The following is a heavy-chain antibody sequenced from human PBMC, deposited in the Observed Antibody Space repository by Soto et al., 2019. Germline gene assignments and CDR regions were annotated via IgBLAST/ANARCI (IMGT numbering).Heavy chain of an antibody. CDR2: ISHDGSKK. CDR1: GFTFSTHG. V-gene: IGHV3-30*18. D-gene: IGHD3-3*01. CDR3: AKDKGPYYHFLSGQRWFDP. Sequence: QVQLVESGGGVVHPGTSLRLSCAASGFTFSTHGMHWVRQAPGKGPEWVAVISHDGSKKYYVESVEGRFSISRDNSKSIVHLQLNSVTTEDTAVYYGAKDKGPYYHFLSGQRWFDPWAQGTLVTVSS. J-gene: IGHJ5*02.